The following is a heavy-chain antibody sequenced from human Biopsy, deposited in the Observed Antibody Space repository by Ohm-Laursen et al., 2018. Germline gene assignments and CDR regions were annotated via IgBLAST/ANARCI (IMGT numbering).Heavy chain of an antibody. CDR1: GFTFSSYA. CDR2: ISGNSDII. V-gene: IGHV3-23*01. CDR3: ALAAAQTVTHFDY. D-gene: IGHD4-17*01. Sequence: GSLRLSCSVPGFTFSSYAMTWFRQAPGKGLEWVSTISGNSDIIYDTDSVKGRFTISRDNSKNTLYLQMNSLRADDTAVYYCALAAAQTVTHFDYWGQGTLVTVSS. J-gene: IGHJ4*02.